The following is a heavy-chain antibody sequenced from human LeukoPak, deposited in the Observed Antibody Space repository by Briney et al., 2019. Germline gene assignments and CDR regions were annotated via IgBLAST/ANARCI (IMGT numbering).Heavy chain of an antibody. CDR1: GYTFTSYG. Sequence: ASVKVSCKASGYTFTSYGISWVRQAPGQGLEWMGWISAYNGNTNYAQKLQGRVTMTTDTSTSTAYMELRSLRSDDTAVYYCARDKVLRSPGDSFDYWGQGTLVTVS. J-gene: IGHJ4*02. V-gene: IGHV1-18*01. D-gene: IGHD3-10*01. CDR3: ARDKVLRSPGDSFDY. CDR2: ISAYNGNT.